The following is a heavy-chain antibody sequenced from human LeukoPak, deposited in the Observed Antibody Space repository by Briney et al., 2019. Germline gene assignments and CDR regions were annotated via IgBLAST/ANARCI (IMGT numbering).Heavy chain of an antibody. V-gene: IGHV1-46*03. CDR1: GYTFTNDY. CDR3: SKVGQLVFDY. CDR2: INPGDGTT. Sequence: GASVKVSCKTSGYTFTNDYMHWVRQAPGQGLEWMGVINPGDGTTKYAQKFQGRVTMTRATSTSTLYMELSSLRSEDTAMYYCSKVGQLVFDYWGQGTLVTVSS. D-gene: IGHD6-6*01. J-gene: IGHJ4*02.